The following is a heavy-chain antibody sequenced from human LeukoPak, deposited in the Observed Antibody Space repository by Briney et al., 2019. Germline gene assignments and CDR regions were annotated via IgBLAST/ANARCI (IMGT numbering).Heavy chain of an antibody. CDR2: ISGSGHET. D-gene: IGHD6-13*01. CDR3: VRGDGSWYGFIDY. J-gene: IGHJ4*02. V-gene: IGHV3-23*01. CDR1: GFTFSAYA. Sequence: GGSLRLSCVGSGFTFSAYAMTWGRQAPGKGLEWVSSISGSGHETFYVDAVKGRFTTSRDNSRNTLFLQMDNVRGEDTAIYYCVRGDGSWYGFIDYWGQGTLVTVSS.